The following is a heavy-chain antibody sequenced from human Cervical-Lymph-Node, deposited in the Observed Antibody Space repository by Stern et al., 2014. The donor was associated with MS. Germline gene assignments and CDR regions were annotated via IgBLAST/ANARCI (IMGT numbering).Heavy chain of an antibody. D-gene: IGHD2-2*01. J-gene: IGHJ6*02. CDR3: ARQPWFSRDQPVYGLDV. V-gene: IGHV5-10-1*03. CDR2: IDPSNSFI. Sequence: EVQLVQSGAEVKKPGESLRISCKGSGYIFANYWIIWVRQMPEKGLEWMGKIDPSNSFINYNPSFQGHVTISIDKSTDTAFLQWSSLKASDTAMYFCARQPWFSRDQPVYGLDVWGQGTTVTVSS. CDR1: GYIFANYW.